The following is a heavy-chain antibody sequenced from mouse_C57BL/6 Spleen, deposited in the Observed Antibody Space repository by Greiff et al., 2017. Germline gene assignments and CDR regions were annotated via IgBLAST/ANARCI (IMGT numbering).Heavy chain of an antibody. CDR1: GYSFTGYY. D-gene: IGHD1-1*01. J-gene: IGHJ1*03. CDR2: INPSTGGT. V-gene: IGHV1-42*01. CDR3: ARRFPITTVVSDWYCDV. Sequence: DVQLQESGPELVKPGASVKISCKASGYSFTGYYMNWVKQSPEKSLEWIGEINPSTGGTTYNQKFKAKATLTVDKSSSTAYMQLKSLTSEDSAVYYCARRFPITTVVSDWYCDVWGTGTTVTVAS.